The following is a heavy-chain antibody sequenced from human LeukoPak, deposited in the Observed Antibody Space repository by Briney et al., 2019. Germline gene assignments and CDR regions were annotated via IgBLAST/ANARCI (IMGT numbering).Heavy chain of an antibody. D-gene: IGHD3-22*01. Sequence: SETLSLTCTVSGVSISSYYWSWIRQPPGKGLEWIGYIYYSGSTNYNPSLKSRVTISVDTSKNQFSLKLSSVTAADTAVYYCARGLGYFDYWGQGTLVTVSS. V-gene: IGHV4-59*01. J-gene: IGHJ4*02. CDR1: GVSISSYY. CDR2: IYYSGST. CDR3: ARGLGYFDY.